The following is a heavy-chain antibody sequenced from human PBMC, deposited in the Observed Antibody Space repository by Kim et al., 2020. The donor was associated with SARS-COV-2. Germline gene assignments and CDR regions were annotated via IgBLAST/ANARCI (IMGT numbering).Heavy chain of an antibody. J-gene: IGHJ4*02. CDR2: ISAYNGNT. V-gene: IGHV1-18*01. D-gene: IGHD3-3*01. Sequence: ASVKVSCKASGYTFTSYGISWVRQAPGQGLEWMGWISAYNGNTNYAQKLQGRVTMTTDTSTSTAYMELRSLRSDDTAVYYCARERGITIFGVVRTGERYWQPGDYWGQGTLVTVSS. CDR3: ARERGITIFGVVRTGERYWQPGDY. CDR1: GYTFTSYG.